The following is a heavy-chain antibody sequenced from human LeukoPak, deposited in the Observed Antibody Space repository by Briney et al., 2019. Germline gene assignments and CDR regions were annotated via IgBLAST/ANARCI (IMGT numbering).Heavy chain of an antibody. J-gene: IGHJ4*02. CDR1: GFSLSTRTVA. Sequence: SGPTLVKPTQTLTLTCTFSGFSLSTRTVAVGWIRQPPGKPLEWLALIYWDDDKRYSPSLKSRLAITKDTSNSQVVLTMTNMDPVDTATYFCARGPVFDYWGQGTLVTVSS. D-gene: IGHD1-14*01. CDR3: ARGPVFDY. V-gene: IGHV2-5*02. CDR2: IYWDDDK.